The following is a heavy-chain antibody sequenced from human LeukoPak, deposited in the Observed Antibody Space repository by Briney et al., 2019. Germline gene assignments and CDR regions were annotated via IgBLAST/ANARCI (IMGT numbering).Heavy chain of an antibody. CDR2: IYYSGST. V-gene: IGHV4-59*01. CDR1: GGSISSYC. D-gene: IGHD3-10*01. CDR3: ARDTTMVRGVNAFDI. J-gene: IGHJ3*02. Sequence: PSETLSLTCTASGGSISSYCWSWIRQPPGKGLEWIGYIYYSGSTNYNPSLKSRVTISVDTSKNQFSLKLSSVTAADTAVYYCARDTTMVRGVNAFDIWGQGTMVTVSS.